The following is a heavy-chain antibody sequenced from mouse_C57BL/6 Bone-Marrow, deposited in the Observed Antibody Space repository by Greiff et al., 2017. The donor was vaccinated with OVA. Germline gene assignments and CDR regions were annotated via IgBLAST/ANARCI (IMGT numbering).Heavy chain of an antibody. CDR3: ARSWESWFAY. CDR2: IYPGDGDT. Sequence: VKLMESGPELVKPGASVKISCKASGYAFSSSWMNWVKQRPGKGLEWIGRIYPGDGDTNYNGKFKGKATLTADKSSSTAYMQLSSLTSEDSAVYFCARSWESWFAYWGQGTLVTVSA. CDR1: GYAFSSSW. D-gene: IGHD4-1*01. J-gene: IGHJ3*01. V-gene: IGHV1-82*01.